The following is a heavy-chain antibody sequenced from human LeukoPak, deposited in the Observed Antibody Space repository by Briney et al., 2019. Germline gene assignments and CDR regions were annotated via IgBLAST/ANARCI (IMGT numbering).Heavy chain of an antibody. V-gene: IGHV3-23*01. Sequence: PGGSLRLSCAASGFTFSSYAMSWVRQAPGKGLGWVSAISGSGGSTYYADSVKGRFTISRDNSKNTLYLQMNSLRAEDTAVYYRAARGSYSADYWGQGTLVTVSS. D-gene: IGHD1-26*01. CDR1: GFTFSSYA. CDR2: ISGSGGST. CDR3: AARGSYSADY. J-gene: IGHJ4*02.